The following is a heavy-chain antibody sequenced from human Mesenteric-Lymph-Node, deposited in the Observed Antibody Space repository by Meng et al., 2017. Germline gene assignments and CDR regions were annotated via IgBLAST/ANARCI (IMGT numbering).Heavy chain of an antibody. CDR1: GYSFHNYW. CDR2: IYPGDSDT. V-gene: IGHV5-51*01. Sequence: GGSLRLSCKTSGYSFHNYWIGWVRQMPGKGLEWMGLIYPGDSDTRYSPSFQGQVTISVDKSISTAYLEWSSLKASDTAMYYCARPGDDFSGYPDAFEIWGQGTMVTVSS. J-gene: IGHJ3*02. CDR3: ARPGDDFSGYPDAFEI. D-gene: IGHD3-22*01.